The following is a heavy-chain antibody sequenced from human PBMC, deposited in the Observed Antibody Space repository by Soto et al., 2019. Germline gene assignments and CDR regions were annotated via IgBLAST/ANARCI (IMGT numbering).Heavy chain of an antibody. J-gene: IGHJ6*02. CDR2: TYYRSKWYN. CDR1: GDSVSSNSAA. D-gene: IGHD4-4*01. Sequence: PSQTLSLTCAISGDSVSSNSAAWNWIRPSPSRGLEWLGRTYYRSKWYNDYAVSVKSRITINPDTSKNQFSLQLNSVTPEDTAVYYCARAHSNYGANYYYYGIDVWGQGTTVPVSS. CDR3: ARAHSNYGANYYYYGIDV. V-gene: IGHV6-1*01.